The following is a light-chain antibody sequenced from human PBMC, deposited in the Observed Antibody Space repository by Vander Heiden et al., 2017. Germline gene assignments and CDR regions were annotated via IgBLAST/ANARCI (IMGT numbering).Light chain of an antibody. CDR1: QNILFASNNKNY. Sequence: DIVMTQSPDSLAVSLGERATINCKSSQNILFASNNKNYLGWYQKKPGQPPKLLIYWASSRESGVPDRFSGSGSGTDFTLTISSLQAEDVAVYYCQQYDTLPITFGPGTKVEI. J-gene: IGKJ3*01. V-gene: IGKV4-1*01. CDR3: QQYDTLPIT. CDR2: WAS.